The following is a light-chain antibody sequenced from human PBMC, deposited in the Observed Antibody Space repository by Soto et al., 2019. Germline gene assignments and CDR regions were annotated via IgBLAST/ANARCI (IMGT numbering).Light chain of an antibody. CDR1: QDISNY. CDR3: QQYDNLLIFT. V-gene: IGKV1-33*01. Sequence: DIQLTQSPSSLSASVGDRVTITCQASQDISNYLNWYQQKPGKAPKLLIYDASNLETGVPSRFSGRGSGTDFTFTSSSLQPEDIATYYCQQYDNLLIFTFGPGTKVDIK. CDR2: DAS. J-gene: IGKJ3*01.